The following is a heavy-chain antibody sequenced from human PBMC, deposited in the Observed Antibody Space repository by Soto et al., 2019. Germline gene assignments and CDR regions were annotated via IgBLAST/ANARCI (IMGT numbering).Heavy chain of an antibody. CDR3: ARPYYYDSSGYYPHGAFDI. V-gene: IGHV1-69*13. J-gene: IGHJ3*02. Sequence: VKVSCKASGGTFSSYAISWVRQAPGQGLEWMGGIIPIFGTANYAQKFQGRVTITADESTSTAYMELSSLRSEDTAVYYCARPYYYDSSGYYPHGAFDIWGQGTMVTVSS. CDR2: IIPIFGTA. CDR1: GGTFSSYA. D-gene: IGHD3-22*01.